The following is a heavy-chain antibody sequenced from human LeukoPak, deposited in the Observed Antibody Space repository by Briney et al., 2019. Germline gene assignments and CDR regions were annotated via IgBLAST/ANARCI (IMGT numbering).Heavy chain of an antibody. D-gene: IGHD3-16*02. V-gene: IGHV4-59*12. CDR2: IYYSGST. J-gene: IGHJ4*02. CDR3: ARGGDDYVWGSYRF. CDR1: GGSTSSYY. Sequence: SETLSLTCTVSGGSTSSYYWSWIRQPPGKGLEWIGYIYYSGSTDYNPSLKSRVTISVDKSRNQFSLKLSSVTAADTAVYYCARGGDDYVWGSYRFWGQGTLVTVSS.